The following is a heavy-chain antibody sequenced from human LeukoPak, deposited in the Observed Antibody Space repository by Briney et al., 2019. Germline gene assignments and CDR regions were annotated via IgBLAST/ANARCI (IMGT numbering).Heavy chain of an antibody. CDR2: INHSGST. J-gene: IGHJ4*02. V-gene: IGHV4-34*01. Sequence: SETLSRTCAGYGGSFSGYYWSWMRQPPGKGREGSVEINHSGSTNYNPSLKSRVTISVDTSKNEFSLKRSSVTAAETAVYSCARETYSGRPYFDYWGQGTLVTVSS. CDR3: ARETYSGRPYFDY. D-gene: IGHD1-26*01. CDR1: GGSFSGYY.